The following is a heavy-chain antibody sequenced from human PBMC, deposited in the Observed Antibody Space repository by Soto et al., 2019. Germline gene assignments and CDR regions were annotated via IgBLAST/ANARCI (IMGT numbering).Heavy chain of an antibody. Sequence: SETLSLTCAASGYSISSGYYWGWIRQTPGKGLERIASIYHSGSTYYNPSLKSRVTISVDTSKNQFSLKLTSVTAADTAVYYCARGAATVTPGWFDPWGQGIMVTVSS. CDR2: IYHSGST. J-gene: IGHJ5*02. CDR1: GYSISSGYY. D-gene: IGHD4-17*01. CDR3: ARGAATVTPGWFDP. V-gene: IGHV4-38-2*01.